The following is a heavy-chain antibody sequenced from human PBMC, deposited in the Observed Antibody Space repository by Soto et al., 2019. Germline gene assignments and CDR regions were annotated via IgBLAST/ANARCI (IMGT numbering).Heavy chain of an antibody. J-gene: IGHJ6*02. CDR2: IYYSGST. V-gene: IGHV4-59*01. CDR3: ARENYDILTGYSNNYYYYTMDV. CDR1: GGSIGSYH. D-gene: IGHD3-9*01. Sequence: SETLSLTCTVSGGSIGSYHWSWIRQPPGKGLEWIGYIYYSGSTNYDPSLKSRVTISVDTSKNQFSLKLSSVTAADTAVYYCARENYDILTGYSNNYYYYTMDVWGLGTTVTVSS.